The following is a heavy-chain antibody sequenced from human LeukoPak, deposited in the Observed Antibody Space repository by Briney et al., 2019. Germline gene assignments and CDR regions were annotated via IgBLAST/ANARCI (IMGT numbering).Heavy chain of an antibody. V-gene: IGHV4-38-2*02. CDR1: GYSISSDYY. Sequence: PSETLSLTCTVSGYSISSDYYWGWIRQPPGRGLEWIGTIYHSGSTYYNPSLKSRVTISVDTSKNQFSLKLTSVTAADTAVYYCARQTGSGLFILPGGQGTLVTVSS. CDR2: IYHSGST. CDR3: ARQTGSGLFILP. D-gene: IGHD3/OR15-3a*01. J-gene: IGHJ4*02.